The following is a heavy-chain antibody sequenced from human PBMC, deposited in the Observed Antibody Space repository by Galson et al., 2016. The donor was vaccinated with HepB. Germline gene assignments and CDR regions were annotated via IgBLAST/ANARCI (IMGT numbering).Heavy chain of an antibody. Sequence: TLSLTCTLSGGSITSGSYYWSWIRQHPGKGLEWIGRIYHSGITDYNPSLKSRVNISMDTSKNQFSLKLTSVTAADTAVYYCARDHHEYDYLWGSRELRSVFDLWGQGTVVTVSS. CDR1: GGSITSGSYY. CDR3: ARDHHEYDYLWGSRELRSVFDL. D-gene: IGHD3-16*01. V-gene: IGHV4-31*03. J-gene: IGHJ3*01. CDR2: IYHSGIT.